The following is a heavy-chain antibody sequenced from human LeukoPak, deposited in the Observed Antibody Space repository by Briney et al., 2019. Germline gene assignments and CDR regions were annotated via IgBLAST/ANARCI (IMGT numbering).Heavy chain of an antibody. CDR3: ARAAQPYEYYYYGMDV. V-gene: IGHV7-4-1*02. J-gene: IGHJ6*02. D-gene: IGHD3-22*01. CDR1: GYTFTSYA. Sequence: ASVKVSCKASGYTFTSYAMNWVRQAPGQGLEWMGWINTNTGNPTYAQGFTGRFVFSLDTSVSTAYLQISSLKAEDTAVYYCARAAQPYEYYYYGMDVWGQGTTVTVSS. CDR2: INTNTGNP.